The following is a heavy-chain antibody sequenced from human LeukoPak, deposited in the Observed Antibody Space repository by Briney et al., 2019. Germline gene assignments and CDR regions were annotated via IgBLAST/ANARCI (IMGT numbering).Heavy chain of an antibody. CDR2: IHHSGST. V-gene: IGHV4-39*07. Sequence: SDTLSLTCIVSGGSIINNNYCWGWIRQPPGKGLEWIGSIHHSGSTFYNPSLKSRLTISIDTSKNQFSLKLNSVAAADTAMYYCAREPYYYDSSVSWIWGQGILVTVSS. CDR3: AREPYYYDSSVSWI. J-gene: IGHJ4*02. D-gene: IGHD3-22*01. CDR1: GGSIINNNYC.